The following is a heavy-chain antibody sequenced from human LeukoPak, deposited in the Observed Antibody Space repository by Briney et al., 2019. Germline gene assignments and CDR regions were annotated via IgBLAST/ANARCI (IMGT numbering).Heavy chain of an antibody. V-gene: IGHV4-34*01. D-gene: IGHD2-2*02. Sequence: SETLSLTCAVYGGSFSGYYWSWIRQPPGKGLEWIGSIYHSGSTYYNPSLKSRVTISVDTSKNQFSLKLSSVTAADTAVYYCARHGGDCSSTSCYSVNWFDPWGQGTLVTVSS. J-gene: IGHJ5*02. CDR1: GGSFSGYY. CDR2: IYHSGST. CDR3: ARHGGDCSSTSCYSVNWFDP.